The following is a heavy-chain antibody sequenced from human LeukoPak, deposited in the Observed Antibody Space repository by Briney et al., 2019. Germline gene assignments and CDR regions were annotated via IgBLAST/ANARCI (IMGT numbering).Heavy chain of an antibody. D-gene: IGHD3-22*01. Sequence: ASVKVSCKASGYTFTSYGISWVRQATGQGLEWMGWMNPNSGNAAYEQKFQGRVTMTRNTSITTAYMELSSLRSEDTAVYYCVSPGPYYDSGGYYPSDWWGQGTLVTVSS. CDR1: GYTFTSYG. V-gene: IGHV1-8*02. CDR2: MNPNSGNA. J-gene: IGHJ4*02. CDR3: VSPGPYYDSGGYYPSDW.